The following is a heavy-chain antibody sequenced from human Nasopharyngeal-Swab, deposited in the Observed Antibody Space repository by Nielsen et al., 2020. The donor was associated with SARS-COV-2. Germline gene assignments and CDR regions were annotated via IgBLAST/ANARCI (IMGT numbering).Heavy chain of an antibody. CDR2: INSDGSST. J-gene: IGHJ4*02. CDR1: GFTFSSYW. CDR3: ARDLSWNDVPLDY. V-gene: IGHV3-74*01. D-gene: IGHD1-1*01. Sequence: GESLKISCAASGFTFSSYWMHWVRQAPGKGLVWVSRINSDGSSTNYADSVKGRFTISRDTAKNTLYLQMNSLGAEDTALYSCARDLSWNDVPLDYWGQGTLVTVSS.